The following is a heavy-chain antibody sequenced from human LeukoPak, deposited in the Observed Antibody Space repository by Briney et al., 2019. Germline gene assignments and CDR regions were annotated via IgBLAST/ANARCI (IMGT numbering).Heavy chain of an antibody. J-gene: IGHJ4*02. D-gene: IGHD3-22*01. V-gene: IGHV3-53*04. Sequence: GGSLRLSCAASGFTISYNYMSWVRQAPGKGLQWVSVIYSNTSAYYADSVKGRFTISRHNSKNTLYLQMTSLRAEDTAVYYCARELPPVVKYYFDYWGQGTLVTVSS. CDR3: ARELPPVVKYYFDY. CDR1: GFTISYNY. CDR2: IYSNTSA.